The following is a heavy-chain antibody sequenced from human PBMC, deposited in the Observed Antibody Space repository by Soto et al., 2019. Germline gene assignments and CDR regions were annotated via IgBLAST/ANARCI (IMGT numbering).Heavy chain of an antibody. V-gene: IGHV4-30-4*01. CDR1: GGSISSGDYY. Sequence: SETLSLTCTVSGGSISSGDYYWSWIRHPPGKGLEWIGYIYYSGITYYNPSLKSRVTISVDTSKNQFSLKLSSVTAADTAVYYCARGFSLSGYFQHWGQGTLVTVSS. CDR3: ARGFSLSGYFQH. CDR2: IYYSGIT. J-gene: IGHJ1*01.